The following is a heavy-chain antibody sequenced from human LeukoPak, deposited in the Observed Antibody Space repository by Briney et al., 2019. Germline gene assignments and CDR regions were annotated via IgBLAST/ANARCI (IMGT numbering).Heavy chain of an antibody. CDR2: IYYSGST. V-gene: IGHV4-31*03. CDR3: ARYYGGYSTGFDY. CDR1: GGSISSGDYY. J-gene: IGHJ4*02. D-gene: IGHD5-12*01. Sequence: SETLSLTCTVSGGSISSGDYYWSWIRQHPGEGLQWIGYIYYSGSTYYNPSLESRVTISVDTSKNQFSLKLSSVSAADTAVYYCARYYGGYSTGFDYWGQGTLVTVSS.